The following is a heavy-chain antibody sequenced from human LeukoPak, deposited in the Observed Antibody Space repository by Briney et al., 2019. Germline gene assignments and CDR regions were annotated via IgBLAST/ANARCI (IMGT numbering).Heavy chain of an antibody. J-gene: IGHJ3*01. D-gene: IGHD1/OR15-1a*01. Sequence: SETLSLTCTVSGDSISSYYWSWIRQPPGKGLEWIGYIYYSESTNSGSTNYNPSLKSRVTISVDTSKNHFSLKLTSVTAADTAVYYCSRESPYKQHAFDFWGQGTMVTVSS. CDR3: SRESPYKQHAFDF. V-gene: IGHV4-59*01. CDR1: GDSISSYY. CDR2: IYYSESTNSGST.